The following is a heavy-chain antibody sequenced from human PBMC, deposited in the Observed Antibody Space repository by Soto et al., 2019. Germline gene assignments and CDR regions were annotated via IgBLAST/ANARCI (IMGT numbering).Heavy chain of an antibody. V-gene: IGHV1-69*06. CDR3: ARERVHEYYSTSSYTSRAFDI. J-gene: IGHJ3*02. D-gene: IGHD6-6*01. CDR1: GGTFSTYA. CDR2: IIPIFGTA. Sequence: SVNVSFKASGGTFSTYAINWVRQAPGQGLELMGGIIPIFGTANYAHKFQGRVTITADKSTSTAYMELNSLRSEDTAVYYCARERVHEYYSTSSYTSRAFDIRGHGTMVSV.